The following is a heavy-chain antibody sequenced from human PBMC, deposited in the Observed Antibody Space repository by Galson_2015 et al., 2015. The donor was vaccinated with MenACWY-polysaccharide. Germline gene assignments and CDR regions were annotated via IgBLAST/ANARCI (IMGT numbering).Heavy chain of an antibody. Sequence: SLRLSCAASGFTFSSYGMHWVRQAPGKGLEWVAVISYDGSNKYYADSVKGRFTISRDNSKNTLYLQMNSLRAEDTAVYYCAKTWGYSTLDYWGHGTLVTVSS. J-gene: IGHJ4*01. CDR2: ISYDGSNK. D-gene: IGHD6-13*01. CDR3: AKTWGYSTLDY. CDR1: GFTFSSYG. V-gene: IGHV3-30*18.